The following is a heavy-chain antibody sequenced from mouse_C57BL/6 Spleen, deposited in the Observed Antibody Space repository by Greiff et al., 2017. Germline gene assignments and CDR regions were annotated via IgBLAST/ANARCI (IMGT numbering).Heavy chain of an antibody. J-gene: IGHJ2*01. D-gene: IGHD4-1*01. V-gene: IGHV5-4*03. CDR2: ISAGGTYT. Sequence: EVKLVESGGGLVKPGGSLKLSCAAYGFTFSTYAMSWVRQTQEKRLEWVATISAGGTYTYYPDNVKGRFTISRDNAKNNLYLQMSHLKSEDTAMYYCARGNCAFDYWRQGTTLTVSS. CDR3: ARGNCAFDY. CDR1: GFTFSTYA.